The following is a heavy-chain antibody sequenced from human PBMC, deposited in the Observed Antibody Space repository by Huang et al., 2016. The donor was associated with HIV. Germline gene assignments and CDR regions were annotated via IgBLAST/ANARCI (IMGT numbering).Heavy chain of an antibody. Sequence: QVQLVESGGGVVQPGRSLRLSCAASGFPFNNHAMHWVRQAAGKGLDVVAVIANEGSKNYYADSVKGRFTISRDSSKSTLFLHMTSLRTEDTAVYYCARAKDTWDAYDIWGQGTMVIVSS. CDR3: ARAKDTWDAYDI. J-gene: IGHJ3*02. V-gene: IGHV3-30-3*01. CDR1: GFPFNNHA. D-gene: IGHD5-18*01. CDR2: IANEGSKN.